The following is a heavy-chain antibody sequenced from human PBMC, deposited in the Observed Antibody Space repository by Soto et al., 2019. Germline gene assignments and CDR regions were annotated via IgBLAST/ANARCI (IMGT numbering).Heavy chain of an antibody. CDR3: VRVDGDYYDGNGYLGRH. V-gene: IGHV3-74*01. J-gene: IGHJ4*02. Sequence: EVQLVESGGGLVQPGGSLRLSCAASGFTFSSYWMHWCRQSPGKGLVWVSRLKSDGSGTTYADSVKGRLTISRDNGKNTMYLQMHRLRAEDTAVYDCVRVDGDYYDGNGYLGRHWGQGPLVTFSS. CDR1: GFTFSSYW. D-gene: IGHD3-22*01. CDR2: LKSDGSGT.